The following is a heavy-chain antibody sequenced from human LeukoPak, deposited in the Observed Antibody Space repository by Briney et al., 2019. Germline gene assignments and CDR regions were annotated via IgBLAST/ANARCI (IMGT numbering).Heavy chain of an antibody. CDR3: ANKPTLSCTHGVCVVIDY. V-gene: IGHV3-23*01. Sequence: GGSLRLSCAASGFIFSSHGMNGVRQAPGKGLEWVSGISPSGDITYYADSAKGRFTISRDNSKNTLYLQMNGLRAEDTAVYFCANKPTLSCTHGVCVVIDYWGQGTLVTVSS. J-gene: IGHJ4*02. CDR1: GFIFSSHG. D-gene: IGHD2-8*01. CDR2: ISPSGDIT.